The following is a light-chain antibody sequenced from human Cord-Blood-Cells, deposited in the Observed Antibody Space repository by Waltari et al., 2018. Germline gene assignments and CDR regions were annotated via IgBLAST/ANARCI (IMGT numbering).Light chain of an antibody. V-gene: IGLV2-14*01. CDR2: DVS. CDR3: SSYTSSSTRV. Sequence: QSALTQPASVSVSPGQSITISCTGTSSDVGGYNYVSWYQQHPGKAPKLMIYDVSKRPSGVSNRFSGSKSGNTASLTISGLQAEDEADYYCSSYTSSSTRVFGTGTKVTVL. CDR1: SSDVGGYNY. J-gene: IGLJ1*01.